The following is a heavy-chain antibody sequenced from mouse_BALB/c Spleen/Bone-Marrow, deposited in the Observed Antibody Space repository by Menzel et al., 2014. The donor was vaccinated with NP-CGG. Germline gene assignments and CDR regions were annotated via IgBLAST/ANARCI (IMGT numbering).Heavy chain of an antibody. J-gene: IGHJ1*01. CDR2: IDPTDNYI. D-gene: IGHD2-3*01. V-gene: IGHV1-69*02. CDR3: ARSRGLYDYWYFDV. Sequence: VQLQQSGAELVKPGTSVKLSCKASGYNFTSYWMNWVKQRPGQGLEWIGEIDPTDNYINYNQKVKGKGTLTVDKSSSTAYMQLSSLTPEDSAVYYFARSRGLYDYWYFDVWGAGTTVTVSS. CDR1: GYNFTSYW.